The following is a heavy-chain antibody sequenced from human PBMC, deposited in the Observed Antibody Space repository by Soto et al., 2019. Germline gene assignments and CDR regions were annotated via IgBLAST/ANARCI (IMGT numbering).Heavy chain of an antibody. J-gene: IGHJ4*02. CDR3: VKGVYSSGSDFFDY. CDR2: IDGTGDES. CDR1: GFTFTKSA. D-gene: IGHD4-4*01. V-gene: IGHV3-23*01. Sequence: PGGSLRLSCAASGFTFTKSAMSWVRQAPGKGLEWVSTIDGTGDESFYADSVKGRFTISRDNSRSTLSLQMNSLRDDDTAVYYCVKGVYSSGSDFFDYWGQGTPVTVSS.